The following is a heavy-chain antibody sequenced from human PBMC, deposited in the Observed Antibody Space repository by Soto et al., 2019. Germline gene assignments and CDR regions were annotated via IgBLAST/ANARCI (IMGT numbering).Heavy chain of an antibody. V-gene: IGHV3-7*01. CDR1: GFTFSDSW. D-gene: IGHD4-4*01. CDR3: VRGGSNYAS. Sequence: PGGSLRLSCTASGFTFSDSWMTWVRQAPGKGLEWVARIKTDESEKKYADSVKGRCSISRDNAKNSMCLQMDSLRGEDTAVYYCVRGGSNYASWGQGTLVTVSS. CDR2: IKTDESEK. J-gene: IGHJ5*02.